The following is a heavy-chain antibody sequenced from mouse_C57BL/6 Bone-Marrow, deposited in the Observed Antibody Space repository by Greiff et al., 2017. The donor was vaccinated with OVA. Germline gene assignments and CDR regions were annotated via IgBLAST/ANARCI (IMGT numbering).Heavy chain of an antibody. CDR1: GYTFTNFW. V-gene: IGHV1-63*01. J-gene: IGHJ1*03. CDR3: AREGAYYGNPHWYFDV. Sequence: VKLMESGAELVRPGTSVKMSCKASGYTFTNFWIGWAKQRPGHGLEWIGDIYPGGGYTNYNEKFKGKATLTADKSSSTAYMQFSSLTSEDSAIYYCAREGAYYGNPHWYFDVWGTGTTVTVSS. D-gene: IGHD2-10*01. CDR2: IYPGGGYT.